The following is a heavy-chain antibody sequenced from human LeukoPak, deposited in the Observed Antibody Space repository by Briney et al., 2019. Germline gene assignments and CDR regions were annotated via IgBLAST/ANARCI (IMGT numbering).Heavy chain of an antibody. Sequence: SETLSLTCTVSGGSMSDYYWSWIRQPAGKGLEWIGRIYTTGSTSYNPSLESRVTMSIDTSKKQFSLRLKSVTAADSAVYYCARQRSGYDGFDIWGQGTRVIVSS. V-gene: IGHV4-4*07. CDR3: ARQRSGYDGFDI. CDR1: GGSMSDYY. J-gene: IGHJ3*02. CDR2: IYTTGST. D-gene: IGHD3-3*01.